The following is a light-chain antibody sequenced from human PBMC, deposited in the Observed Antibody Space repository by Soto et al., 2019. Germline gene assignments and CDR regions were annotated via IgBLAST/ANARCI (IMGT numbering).Light chain of an antibody. CDR2: GAS. Sequence: EIVMTQSPASLSVSPGERATLSCRASQNVSSNLAWYQQKPGQAPRFLIYGASTRATGIPARFSGSGSGTEFTLTISSLQSEDFAVYYCHHYNNWPRTFGQGTKVDSK. V-gene: IGKV3-15*01. CDR1: QNVSSN. CDR3: HHYNNWPRT. J-gene: IGKJ1*01.